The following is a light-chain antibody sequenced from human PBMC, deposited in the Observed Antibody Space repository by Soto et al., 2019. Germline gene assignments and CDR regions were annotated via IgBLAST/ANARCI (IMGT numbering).Light chain of an antibody. CDR2: DAS. V-gene: IGKV1-6*01. Sequence: AIQMTQSPSTLSASVGDRVIITCRASESISNWLAWYQQKPGKAPNLLIYDASSLQSGVPSRFSGSGSGTDFTLTISSLQPEDFATYYCLQDYNYPWTFGQGTKVDI. J-gene: IGKJ1*01. CDR3: LQDYNYPWT. CDR1: ESISNW.